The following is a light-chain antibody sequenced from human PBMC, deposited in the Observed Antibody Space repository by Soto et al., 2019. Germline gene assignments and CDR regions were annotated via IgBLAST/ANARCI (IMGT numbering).Light chain of an antibody. CDR1: QSLSNT. V-gene: IGKV3-15*01. J-gene: IGKJ5*01. CDR2: GAS. Sequence: EIVMTQSPATLSVSQGERATLSCRASQSLSNTLAWYRHKPGQAPRLLGYGASTRATGIPARFSGSGSGTEFTLTISSLQSEDFAVYDCQQYNNWPPITFGQGTRLEIK. CDR3: QQYNNWPPIT.